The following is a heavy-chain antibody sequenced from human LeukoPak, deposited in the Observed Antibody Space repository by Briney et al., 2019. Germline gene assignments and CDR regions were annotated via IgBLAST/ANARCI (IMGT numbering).Heavy chain of an antibody. D-gene: IGHD2-15*01. Sequence: ASVKVSCKASGYTFTGYYMHWVRQAPGQGLEWMGWINPNSGGTNYAQKFQGRVTMTRDTSISSAYMELSRLRSDDTAVYYCARAGEDIVVVVAATTESTFDYWGQGTLVTVSS. CDR3: ARAGEDIVVVVAATTESTFDY. J-gene: IGHJ4*02. V-gene: IGHV1-2*02. CDR1: GYTFTGYY. CDR2: INPNSGGT.